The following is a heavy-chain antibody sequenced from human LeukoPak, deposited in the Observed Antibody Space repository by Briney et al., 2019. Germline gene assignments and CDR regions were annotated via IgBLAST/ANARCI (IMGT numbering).Heavy chain of an antibody. CDR2: LSFGGGTI. V-gene: IGHV3-23*01. Sequence: GGSLRLSCAASGFTFRSYTMAWVRQAPGKGLECVSSLSFGGGTIYYADSVKGRFTISRDTSKNTLYLQMNSLRAEDTAIYYCAKEVVPGTSRSFDYWGQGTLVTVSS. D-gene: IGHD2-2*01. CDR1: GFTFRSYT. J-gene: IGHJ4*02. CDR3: AKEVVPGTSRSFDY.